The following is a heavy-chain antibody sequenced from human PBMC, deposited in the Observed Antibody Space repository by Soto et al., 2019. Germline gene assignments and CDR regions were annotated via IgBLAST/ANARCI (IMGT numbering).Heavy chain of an antibody. Sequence: QLQLQESGSGLVKPSQTLSLTCAVSGGSISSGGYSWSWIRQPPGKGLEWIGYIYHSGSTYYNPSLKSRVTISDDRSNNQFPLKLSSVSAADTAVYYCAGAEGGIFDYWGQGTLVTVSS. V-gene: IGHV4-30-2*01. CDR2: IYHSGST. CDR1: GGSISSGGYS. CDR3: AGAEGGIFDY. J-gene: IGHJ4*02.